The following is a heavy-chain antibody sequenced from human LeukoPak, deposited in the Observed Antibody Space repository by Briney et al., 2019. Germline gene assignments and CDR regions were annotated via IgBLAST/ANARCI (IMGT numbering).Heavy chain of an antibody. V-gene: IGHV1-69*13. D-gene: IGHD2-2*01. CDR1: GGTFSSYA. CDR2: IIPIFGTA. Sequence: GASVKVSCKASGGTFSSYAISWVRQAPGQGLEWMGGIIPIFGTANYAQKFQGRVTITADESTSTAYMELSSLRSEDTAVYYCARGYRVAWGSSTSCQVGYWGQGTLVTVSS. CDR3: ARGYRVAWGSSTSCQVGY. J-gene: IGHJ4*02.